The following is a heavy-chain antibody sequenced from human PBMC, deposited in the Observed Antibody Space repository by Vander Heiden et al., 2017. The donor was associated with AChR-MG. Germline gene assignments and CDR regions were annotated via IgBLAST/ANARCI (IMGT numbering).Heavy chain of an antibody. CDR3: TRQWLTPRPFADW. D-gene: IGHD3-9*01. CDR2: VYYSGKT. Sequence: QLHLQESGPGLVKPSETLSLICNVSGGSINVNNYYWGWLRQPPGKELEWIGNVYYSGKTNFNPPFKSRATISIDTAKNVFSLNLNSVTATDTAVYYCTRQWLTPRPFADWWGRGTLVTVSS. CDR1: GGSINVNNYY. J-gene: IGHJ1*01. V-gene: IGHV4-39*01.